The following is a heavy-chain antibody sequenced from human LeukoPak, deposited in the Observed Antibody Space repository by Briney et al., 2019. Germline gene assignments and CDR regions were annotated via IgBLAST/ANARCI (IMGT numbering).Heavy chain of an antibody. CDR1: GFTFSDYS. D-gene: IGHD2-2*01. Sequence: GGSLRLSCAASGFTFSDYSMNWVRQAPGKGLEWVSSISSSSSYIYYPDSVKGRFTISRDNAKNSLYLRMNSLRAEDTAVYYCARVPCSSTSCQFDYWGQGTLVTVSS. CDR2: ISSSSSYI. J-gene: IGHJ4*02. CDR3: ARVPCSSTSCQFDY. V-gene: IGHV3-21*01.